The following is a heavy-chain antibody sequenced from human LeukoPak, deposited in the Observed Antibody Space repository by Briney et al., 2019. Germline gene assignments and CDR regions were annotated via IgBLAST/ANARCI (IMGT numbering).Heavy chain of an antibody. V-gene: IGHV3-74*01. CDR1: GFTFTRHA. CDR3: ARGRPHGNDY. J-gene: IGHJ4*02. D-gene: IGHD4-23*01. Sequence: PGGSLRLSCAASGFTFTRHAMNWVSQAPGKGLVWVSRIASDGSSTTYADSVKGRFSISRDNAKNTLYLQMNSLRVEDTAVYYCARGRPHGNDYWGQGTLVTVSS. CDR2: IASDGSST.